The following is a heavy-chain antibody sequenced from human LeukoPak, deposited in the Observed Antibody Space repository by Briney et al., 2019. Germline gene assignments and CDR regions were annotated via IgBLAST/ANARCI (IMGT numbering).Heavy chain of an antibody. J-gene: IGHJ6*03. CDR2: INPNSGGT. CDR3: ARDLWFGENHYYYYYYMDV. CDR1: GYTFTGYY. V-gene: IGHV1-2*02. Sequence: GASVKVSCKASGYTFTGYYMHWVRQAPGQGLEWMGWINPNSGGTNYAQKFQGRVTMTRDMSISTAYMELSRLRSDDTAVYYCARDLWFGENHYYYYYYMDVWGKGTTVTVSS. D-gene: IGHD3-10*01.